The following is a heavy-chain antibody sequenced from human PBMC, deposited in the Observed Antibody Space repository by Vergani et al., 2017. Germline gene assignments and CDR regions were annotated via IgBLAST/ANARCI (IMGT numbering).Heavy chain of an antibody. D-gene: IGHD4-17*01. CDR3: ARGSTVTTSGWFDP. Sequence: QVQLQESGPGLVKPSETLSLTCAVSGYSISSGYYWGWIRQPPGKGLEWIGSIYHSGGTYYNPSLKSRVTITVDTSKNPFSLKLSSVTAADTAVYYCARGSTVTTSGWFDPWGQGTLVTVSS. CDR2: IYHSGGT. V-gene: IGHV4-38-2*01. J-gene: IGHJ5*02. CDR1: GYSISSGYY.